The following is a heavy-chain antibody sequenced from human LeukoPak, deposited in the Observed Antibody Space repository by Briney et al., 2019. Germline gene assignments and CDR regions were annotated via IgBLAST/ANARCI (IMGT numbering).Heavy chain of an antibody. CDR1: GGSISSSNW. CDR2: IYHSGSA. D-gene: IGHD2-2*01. CDR3: ARVTVVVPAAPRFDY. V-gene: IGHV4-4*02. J-gene: IGHJ4*02. Sequence: SGTLSLTCAVSGGSISSSNWWSWVRQPPGKGLEWIGEIYHSGSANYNPSHKSRVTISVDKSKNQFSLKLSSVTAADTAVYYCARVTVVVPAAPRFDYWGQGTLVTVSS.